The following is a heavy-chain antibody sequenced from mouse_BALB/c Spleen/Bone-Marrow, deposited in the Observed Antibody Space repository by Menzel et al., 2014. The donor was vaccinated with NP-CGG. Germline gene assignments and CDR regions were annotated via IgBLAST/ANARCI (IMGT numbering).Heavy chain of an antibody. CDR3: ARDMGGLLFDY. V-gene: IGHV7-3*02. Sequence: EVQVVESGGGLVQPGGSLRLSCATSGFTFTDYYTNWVRQPPGKALEWLGFIRNKANGYTTEYSASVKGRFTISRDNSQSILYLQMNTLRAEDSATYYCARDMGGLLFDYWGQGTTLTVSS. J-gene: IGHJ2*01. CDR1: GFTFTDYY. CDR2: IRNKANGYTT. D-gene: IGHD2-3*01.